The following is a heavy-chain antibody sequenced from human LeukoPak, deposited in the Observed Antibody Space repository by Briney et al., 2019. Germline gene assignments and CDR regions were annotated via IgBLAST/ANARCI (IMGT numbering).Heavy chain of an antibody. D-gene: IGHD3-22*01. Sequence: SETLSLTCAVYGGSFSGYCWSWIRQSPGEGLEWIGEINDSGVTNCNPSLESRVILSADTSKNQFSLRLSSVTAADTAVYYCARRLVDSRASQVSDHWGEGTLVTVSS. CDR1: GGSFSGYC. J-gene: IGHJ4*02. CDR3: ARRLVDSRASQVSDH. CDR2: INDSGVT. V-gene: IGHV4-34*01.